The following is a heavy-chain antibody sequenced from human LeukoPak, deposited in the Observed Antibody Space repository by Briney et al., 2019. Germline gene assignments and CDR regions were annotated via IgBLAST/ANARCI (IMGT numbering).Heavy chain of an antibody. Sequence: PSETLSLTSTVSGGSISSSSYYWGWIRQPPGKGLEWIGSIYYSGSTYYNPSLKSRVTISVDTSKNQFSLKLSSVTAADTAVYYCARDYYDSSDYYYYYMDVWGKGTTVTVSS. D-gene: IGHD3-22*01. V-gene: IGHV4-39*07. CDR2: IYYSGST. CDR3: ARDYYDSSDYYYYYMDV. J-gene: IGHJ6*03. CDR1: GGSISSSSYY.